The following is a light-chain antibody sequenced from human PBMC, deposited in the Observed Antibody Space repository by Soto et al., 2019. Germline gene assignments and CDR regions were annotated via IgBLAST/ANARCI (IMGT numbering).Light chain of an antibody. Sequence: AIQLTQSPSSLSASIGDRVTITCRARQGIGSALAWYQQAPGKPPKLLIFDASTLENGVPSRFSVGVSGTDFTLTISSLQPEDCATYYCLLFNTYPQAFGGGTKVEIK. CDR2: DAS. CDR1: QGIGSA. CDR3: LLFNTYPQA. J-gene: IGKJ4*01. V-gene: IGKV1-13*02.